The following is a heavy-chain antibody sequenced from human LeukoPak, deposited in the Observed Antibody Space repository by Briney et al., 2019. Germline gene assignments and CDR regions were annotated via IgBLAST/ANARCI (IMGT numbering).Heavy chain of an antibody. CDR2: ISISTSSI. CDR1: GFTFSSYS. D-gene: IGHD4-23*01. V-gene: IGHV3-48*01. J-gene: IGHJ4*02. CDR3: ARRAGGYSHPYDY. Sequence: PGGSLRLSCVGSGFTFSSYSMSWVRQAPGKGLEWVSYISISTSSIDYADSVKGRFTISRDNSKNTLYLQMNSLRAEDTAVYYCARRAGGYSHPYDYWGQGTLVTVSS.